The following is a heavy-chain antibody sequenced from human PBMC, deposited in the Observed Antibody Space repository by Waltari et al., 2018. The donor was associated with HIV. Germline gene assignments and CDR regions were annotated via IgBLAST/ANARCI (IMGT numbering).Heavy chain of an antibody. D-gene: IGHD6-13*01. Sequence: QVQLVQSGAEVKKPGASVKVSCKASGYTFTSYDINWVRQATGQGLEWMGWMNPNRGNTGYAQKFQGRVTMTRNTSISTAYMDLSSLRSEDTAVYYCARGKSGYSSSWSTAGWVDPWGQGTLVTVSS. V-gene: IGHV1-8*01. CDR1: GYTFTSYD. CDR3: ARGKSGYSSSWSTAGWVDP. CDR2: MNPNRGNT. J-gene: IGHJ5*02.